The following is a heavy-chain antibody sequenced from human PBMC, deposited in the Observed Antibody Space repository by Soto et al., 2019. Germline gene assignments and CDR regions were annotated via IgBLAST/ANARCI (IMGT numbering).Heavy chain of an antibody. CDR3: ARVSATCTRWLDS. D-gene: IGHD6-13*01. Sequence: SLTCTVSGGSLSSGAYYWGWIRQHPGKGLEWIGYISHRGTAYYTPSLKSRVSLSVDPSKSQFSLNVTSLTSADTAVYYCARVSATCTRWLDS. CDR2: ISHRGTA. J-gene: IGHJ5*01. CDR1: GGSLSSGAYY. V-gene: IGHV4-31*03.